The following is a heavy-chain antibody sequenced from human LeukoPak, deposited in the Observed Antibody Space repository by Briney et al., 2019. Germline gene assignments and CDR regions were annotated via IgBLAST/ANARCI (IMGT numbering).Heavy chain of an antibody. Sequence: SETLSLTCTVSGGSISSYYWSWVRQPPGKGLEWLGYIYYSGSTNYNPSLKSRVTISVDTSKNQFSLKLSSVTAADTAVYYCAREVSSTPDYGDDGWRDNWFDPWGQGTLVTVSS. D-gene: IGHD4-17*01. V-gene: IGHV4-59*12. CDR3: AREVSSTPDYGDDGWRDNWFDP. CDR1: GGSISSYY. J-gene: IGHJ5*02. CDR2: IYYSGST.